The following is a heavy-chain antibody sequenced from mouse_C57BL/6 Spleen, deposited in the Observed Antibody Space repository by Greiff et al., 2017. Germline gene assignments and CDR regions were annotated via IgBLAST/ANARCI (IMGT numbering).Heavy chain of an antibody. CDR3: ADSTVVATDWDYDV. J-gene: IGHJ1*03. CDR1: GYTFTSYW. CDR2: INPSNGGT. Sequence: QVQLLQPGTELVKPGASVKLSCKASGYTFTSYWMHWVKQSPGQGLEWIGNINPSNGGTNYTENVKIRATLTVDKSSSTAYMQLSSLTSEDSAVYYCADSTVVATDWDYDVWGTGTTVTVSS. D-gene: IGHD1-1*01. V-gene: IGHV1-53*01.